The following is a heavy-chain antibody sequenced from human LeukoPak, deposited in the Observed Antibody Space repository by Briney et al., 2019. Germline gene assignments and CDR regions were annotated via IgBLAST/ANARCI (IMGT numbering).Heavy chain of an antibody. Sequence: SVKVSCTASGGTFSSYAISWVRQAPGQGLEWMGGIIPIFGTANYAQKFQGRVTITADESTSTAYMELSSLRSEDTAVYYCARGDSIVVVPAATDWGQGTLVTVSS. V-gene: IGHV1-69*13. CDR3: ARGDSIVVVPAATD. D-gene: IGHD2-2*01. CDR1: GGTFSSYA. CDR2: IIPIFGTA. J-gene: IGHJ4*02.